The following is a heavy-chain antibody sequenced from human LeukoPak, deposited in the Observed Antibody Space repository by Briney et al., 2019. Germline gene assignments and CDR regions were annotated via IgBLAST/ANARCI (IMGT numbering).Heavy chain of an antibody. CDR2: INYSGST. V-gene: IGHV4-59*01. CDR3: ARFGGPHAFDI. D-gene: IGHD3-3*01. Sequence: PSETLSLTCTVSGGSISNYYWSWIRQPPGKGLEWIAYINYSGSTNYNPSLKSRVTISVDTSKNHFSLTLSSVTAADTAVYYCARFGGPHAFDIWGQGTMVTVSS. J-gene: IGHJ3*02. CDR1: GGSISNYY.